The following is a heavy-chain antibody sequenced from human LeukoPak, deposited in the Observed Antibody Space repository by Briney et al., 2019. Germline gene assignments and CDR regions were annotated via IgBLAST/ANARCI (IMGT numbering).Heavy chain of an antibody. CDR2: ISSNGGST. D-gene: IGHD5-24*01. CDR1: GFTFSSYA. J-gene: IGHJ4*02. Sequence: GGSLRLSCAASGFTFSSYAMHWVRQAPGKGVEYFSAISSNGGSTYYANSVKGRFTISRDNSKNTLYLQMCSLRAEDMAVYYCARSSREMATTPFDYWGQGTLVTVSS. CDR3: ARSSREMATTPFDY. V-gene: IGHV3-64*01.